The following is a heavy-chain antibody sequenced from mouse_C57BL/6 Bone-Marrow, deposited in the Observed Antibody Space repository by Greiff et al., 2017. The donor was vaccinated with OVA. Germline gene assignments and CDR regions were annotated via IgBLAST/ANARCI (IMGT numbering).Heavy chain of an antibody. CDR2: IDPENGDT. Sequence: EVQLQESGAELVRPGASVKLSCTASGFNIKDDYMHWVQQRPEQGLEWIGWIDPENGDTEYASKFQGKATITADTSSNTAYLKLSSLTSEDTAVYYCTTWDYGSSYDIDYWGQGTTLTVSS. V-gene: IGHV14-4*01. CDR1: GFNIKDDY. D-gene: IGHD1-1*01. CDR3: TTWDYGSSYDIDY. J-gene: IGHJ2*01.